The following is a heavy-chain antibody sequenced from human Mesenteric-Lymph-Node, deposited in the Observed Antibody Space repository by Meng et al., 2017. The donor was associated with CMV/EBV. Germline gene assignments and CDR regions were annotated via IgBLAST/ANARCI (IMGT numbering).Heavy chain of an antibody. D-gene: IGHD5-18*01. CDR1: GFTFGNYA. Sequence: GESLKISCAASGFTFGNYAITWVRQAPGKGLEWVSTISGSGGITYYADSVKGRFTISRDNSKNTLYLQMNSLRAEDTAVYYCAKDTRGGYSYGSPQDYWGQGTLVTVSS. CDR3: AKDTRGGYSYGSPQDY. V-gene: IGHV3-23*01. CDR2: ISGSGGIT. J-gene: IGHJ4*02.